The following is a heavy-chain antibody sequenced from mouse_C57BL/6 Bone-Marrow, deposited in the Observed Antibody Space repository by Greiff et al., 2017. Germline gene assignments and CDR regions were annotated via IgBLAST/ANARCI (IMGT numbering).Heavy chain of an antibody. Sequence: VQLQQSGAELVRPGASVKLSCTASGFNIKDYYMHWVKQRPEQGLEWIGRIDPEDGDTKYAPKFQGKATMTADTSSNTAYLQLSSLTSEDTAVYYCTTNYGSSDWYFDVWGTGTTVTVSS. V-gene: IGHV14-1*01. CDR1: GFNIKDYY. CDR2: IDPEDGDT. J-gene: IGHJ1*03. CDR3: TTNYGSSDWYFDV. D-gene: IGHD1-1*01.